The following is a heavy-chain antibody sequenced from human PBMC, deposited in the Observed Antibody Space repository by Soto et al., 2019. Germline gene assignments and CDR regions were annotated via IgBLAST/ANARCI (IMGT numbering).Heavy chain of an antibody. CDR1: GGTFSSYT. CDR3: ARDRRATGTTWYYYYYYMDV. Sequence: ASVQVSCKASGGTFSSYTISWVRQAPGQGLEWMGRIIPILGIANYAQKFQGRVTITADKSTSTAYTELSSLRSEDTAVYYCARDRRATGTTWYYYYYYMDVWGKGTTVTVSS. D-gene: IGHD1-1*01. CDR2: IIPILGIA. J-gene: IGHJ6*03. V-gene: IGHV1-69*04.